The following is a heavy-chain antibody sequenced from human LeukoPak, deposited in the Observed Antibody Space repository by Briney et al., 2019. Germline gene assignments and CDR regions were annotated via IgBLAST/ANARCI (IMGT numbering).Heavy chain of an antibody. CDR1: GYSFTSNY. CDR3: ARDQEGFDY. CDR2: IYPRDDST. V-gene: IGHV1-46*01. Sequence: GASVKVSCKASGYSFTSNYIHWVRQAPGQGLEWMGMIYPRDDSTSYAQRFQDRVTVTRDTSTSTVHMELSGLRSEDTAVYYCARDQEGFDYWGQGTLVTVSS. J-gene: IGHJ4*02.